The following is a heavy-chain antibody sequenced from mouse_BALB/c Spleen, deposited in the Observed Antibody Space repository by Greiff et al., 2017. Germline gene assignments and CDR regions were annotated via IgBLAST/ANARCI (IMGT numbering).Heavy chain of an antibody. D-gene: IGHD1-1*01. CDR1: GFSLTSYD. CDR2: IWTGGGT. Sequence: VQRVESGPGLVAPSQSLSITCTVSGFSLTSYDISWIRQPPGKGLEWLGVIWTGGGTNYNSAFMSRLSISKDNSKSQVFLKMNSLQTDDTAIYYCVRDQGSSHFDYWGQGTTLTVSS. V-gene: IGHV2-9-2*01. CDR3: VRDQGSSHFDY. J-gene: IGHJ2*01.